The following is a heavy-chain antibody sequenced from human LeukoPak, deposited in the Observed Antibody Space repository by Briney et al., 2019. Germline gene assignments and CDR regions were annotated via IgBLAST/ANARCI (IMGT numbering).Heavy chain of an antibody. Sequence: ASVKVSCKASGYTFTGHYMHWVRQAPGQGLEWMGWINPNSGGTNYAQKFQGRVTMTRDTSISTAYMELSRLRSDDTAVYYCARDHCSSTSCYMGFDPWGQGTLVTVSS. CDR3: ARDHCSSTSCYMGFDP. J-gene: IGHJ5*02. CDR2: INPNSGGT. V-gene: IGHV1-2*02. D-gene: IGHD2-2*02. CDR1: GYTFTGHY.